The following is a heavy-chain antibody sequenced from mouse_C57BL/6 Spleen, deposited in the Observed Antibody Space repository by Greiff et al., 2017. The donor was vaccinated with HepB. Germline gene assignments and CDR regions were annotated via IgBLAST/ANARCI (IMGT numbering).Heavy chain of an antibody. D-gene: IGHD1-1*01. CDR1: GYTFTSYW. V-gene: IGHV1-61*01. Sequence: QVQLQQPGAELVRPGSSVKLSCKASGYTFTSYWMDWVKQRPGQGLEWIGNIYPSDSETHYNQKFKDKATLTVDKSSSTAYMQLSSLTSEDSAVYYCARAHYYGRSRYAMDYWGQGTSVTVSS. J-gene: IGHJ4*01. CDR2: IYPSDSET. CDR3: ARAHYYGRSRYAMDY.